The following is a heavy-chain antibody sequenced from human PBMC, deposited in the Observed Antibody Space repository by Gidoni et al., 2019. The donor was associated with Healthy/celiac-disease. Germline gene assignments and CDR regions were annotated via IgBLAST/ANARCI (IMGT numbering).Heavy chain of an antibody. CDR2: ISGSGGST. CDR3: AKDILPEMVAATLFDY. CDR1: GFTFSSYA. D-gene: IGHD2-15*01. Sequence: EVQLLESGGGLVQPGGSLRLSCAASGFTFSSYAMSWVRQAPGKGLEWVSAISGSGGSTYYADSVKGRFTISRDNSKNTLYLQMNSLRAEDTAVYYCAKDILPEMVAATLFDYWGQGTLVTVSS. V-gene: IGHV3-23*01. J-gene: IGHJ4*02.